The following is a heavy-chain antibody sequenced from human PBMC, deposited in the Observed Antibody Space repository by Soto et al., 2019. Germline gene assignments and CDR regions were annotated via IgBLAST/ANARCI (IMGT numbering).Heavy chain of an antibody. D-gene: IGHD3-22*01. CDR2: IYYSGST. CDR3: ARGWGLGGFGRYYDSSGSPAFDI. V-gene: IGHV4-31*03. J-gene: IGHJ3*02. Sequence: SENPSLTCTVSDGSISSGGYYLSWIRQHPGKGLEWIGYIYYSGSTYYNPSLKSRVTISVDTSKNQFPLKLSSVTAADPAVYYCARGWGLGGFGRYYDSSGSPAFDIWGQGTMVTVS. CDR1: DGSISSGGYY.